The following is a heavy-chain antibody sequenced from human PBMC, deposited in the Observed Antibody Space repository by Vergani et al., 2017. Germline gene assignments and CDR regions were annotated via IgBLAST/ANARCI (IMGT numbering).Heavy chain of an antibody. D-gene: IGHD6-6*01. CDR3: AKDLVTSSGGGWFDP. J-gene: IGHJ5*02. CDR2: ISWNSNSI. CDR1: GFTSAGYA. V-gene: IGHV3-9*02. Sequence: EVQLEESGGGLVLPGRSLRLSCVASGFTSAGYAMHWVRQAPGTGLEWVSGISWNSNSIGYADSVKGRFTISRDNAKNSLYLQMNSLRAEDTALYYCAKDLVTSSGGGWFDPWGQGTLVTVSS.